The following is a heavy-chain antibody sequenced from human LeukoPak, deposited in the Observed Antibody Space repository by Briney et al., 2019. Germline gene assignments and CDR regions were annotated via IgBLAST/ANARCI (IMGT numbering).Heavy chain of an antibody. D-gene: IGHD1-1*01. CDR3: ARDGDSWNDFDH. V-gene: IGHV3-7*01. CDR1: GFSFSTSW. J-gene: IGHJ4*02. Sequence: GGSLRLSCVASGFSFSTSWMTWVRQAPGKGLEWVANIRKDGREVHYADSLKGRFTISRDNTKNSLFLQMNSLRAEDTGVYYCARDGDSWNDFDHWGQGTLVNVSS. CDR2: IRKDGREV.